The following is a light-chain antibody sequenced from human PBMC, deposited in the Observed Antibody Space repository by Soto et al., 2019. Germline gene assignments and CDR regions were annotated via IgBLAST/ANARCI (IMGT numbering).Light chain of an antibody. CDR1: QSLTSSF. V-gene: IGKV3-20*01. J-gene: IGKJ4*01. CDR3: QQYGRLPLS. Sequence: EILLTQSPGTLSLSPGDRATLSCRASQSLTSSFLAWYQQKPGQTPRLLIYGASIRATDIPDRFSGSGSGTDFTLTISRLEHEDFAVYFCQQYGRLPLSFCGGTKVEIK. CDR2: GAS.